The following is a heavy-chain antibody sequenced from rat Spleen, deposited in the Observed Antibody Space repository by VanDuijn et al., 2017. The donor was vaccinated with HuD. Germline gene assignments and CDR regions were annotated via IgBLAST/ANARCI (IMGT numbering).Heavy chain of an antibody. D-gene: IGHD1-6*01. Sequence: EVQLVESGGGLVQPGRSLKLSCVASGITFNNFWMYWVRQAPGKGLEWVSSISNDGGTTYYPDSVKGRFTVSRDNAENTVYLQMNSLRSEDTATYYCTRGGYTTDYWGQGVMVTVSS. CDR3: TRGGYTTDY. J-gene: IGHJ2*01. CDR1: GITFNNFW. CDR2: ISNDGGTT. V-gene: IGHV5-58*01.